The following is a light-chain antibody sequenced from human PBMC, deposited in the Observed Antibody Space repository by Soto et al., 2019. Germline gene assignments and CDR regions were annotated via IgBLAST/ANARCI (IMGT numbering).Light chain of an antibody. Sequence: ILMTQSPATLSVSPGETASLSCRASQSAGNFLAWYQQKPGQAPRLLIYGASTRATDIPDRFSGSGSTTDFTLTISSLEPEDFAVYYCHQRSNGPPWTFGQGTKVDIK. CDR3: HQRSNGPPWT. J-gene: IGKJ1*01. CDR1: QSAGNF. V-gene: IGKV3-11*01. CDR2: GAS.